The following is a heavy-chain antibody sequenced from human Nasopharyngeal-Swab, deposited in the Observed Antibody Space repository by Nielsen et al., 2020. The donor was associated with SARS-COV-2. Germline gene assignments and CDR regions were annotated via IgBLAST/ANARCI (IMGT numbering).Heavy chain of an antibody. Sequence: SETLSLTCAVYGGSFSGYYWSWIRQPPGKGLEWIGEINHSGSTNYNPSLKSQVTISVDTSKNQFSLKLSSVTAADTAVYYCARGVKSKGGSSGRDYWGQGTLVTVSS. D-gene: IGHD6-19*01. CDR2: INHSGST. J-gene: IGHJ4*02. CDR1: GGSFSGYY. V-gene: IGHV4-34*01. CDR3: ARGVKSKGGSSGRDY.